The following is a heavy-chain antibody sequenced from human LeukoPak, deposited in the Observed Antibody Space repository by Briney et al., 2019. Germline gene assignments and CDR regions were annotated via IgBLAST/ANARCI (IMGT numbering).Heavy chain of an antibody. CDR1: GFTFSNYW. D-gene: IGHD3-22*01. CDR2: INQDGSET. CDR3: ARVYSSLWAPSFDY. Sequence: PGGSLRLSCAASGFTFSNYWMNWVRQAPGKGLEWVANINQDGSETYYVGSVKGRFTISRDNAKNSLFLQMNSLRAEDTAVYYCARVYSSLWAPSFDYWGQGALVTVSS. V-gene: IGHV3-7*05. J-gene: IGHJ4*02.